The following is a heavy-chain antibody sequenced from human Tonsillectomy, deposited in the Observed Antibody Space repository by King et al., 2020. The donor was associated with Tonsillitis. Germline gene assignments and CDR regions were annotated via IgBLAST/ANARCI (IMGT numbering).Heavy chain of an antibody. CDR2: IYPGDSDA. D-gene: IGHD5-24*01. Sequence: VQLVESGAEVKKPGESLNISCKASGYSFTNYWMGWVRQMPGKGLEWGGSIYPGDSDASYSPSFQGQVTFSVDKSISTAYLQGTSLQASDTAMYFCARLTVVATIPRYFDSWGQGTLVTVSS. CDR3: ARLTVVATIPRYFDS. V-gene: IGHV5-51*01. J-gene: IGHJ4*02. CDR1: GYSFTNYW.